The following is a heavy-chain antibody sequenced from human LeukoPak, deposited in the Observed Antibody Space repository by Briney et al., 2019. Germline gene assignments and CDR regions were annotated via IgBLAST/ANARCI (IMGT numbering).Heavy chain of an antibody. V-gene: IGHV3-74*01. CDR3: AKGSYYDSSGSFYFDY. CDR2: INSDGSST. CDR1: GFTFSSYR. Sequence: PGGSLRLSCVASGFTFSSYRMHWVRQVPGKGLVWVSRINSDGSSTTYADSVRGRFSISRDNAKNTLYVQVNSLGTEDTAAYYCAKGSYYDSSGSFYFDYWGQGTLVTVSS. J-gene: IGHJ4*02. D-gene: IGHD3-22*01.